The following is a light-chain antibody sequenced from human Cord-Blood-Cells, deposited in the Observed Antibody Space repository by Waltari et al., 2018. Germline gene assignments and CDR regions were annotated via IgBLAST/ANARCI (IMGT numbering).Light chain of an antibody. CDR2: AAS. CDR1: QSISSY. J-gene: IGKJ1*01. CDR3: QQSYSTPRP. V-gene: IGKV1-39*01. Sequence: DIQMTQSPSSLSASVGDRVTITCRASQSISSYLNWYQQKPGQAPKLLIYAASSLQSGVPSRFSGSASGTDFTLTISSLQPEYFATFYCQQSYSTPRPFGQGTKVEIK.